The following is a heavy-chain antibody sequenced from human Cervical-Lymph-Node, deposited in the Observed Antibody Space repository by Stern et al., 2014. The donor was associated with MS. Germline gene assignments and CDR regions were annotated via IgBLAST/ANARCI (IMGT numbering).Heavy chain of an antibody. CDR1: GGTFSDYA. Sequence: QLVQSGAEVKKPGSTVRVSCKVSGGTFSDYAISWVRQAPGQGLEWMGVIIPTFGTTDYAQNFQVRVTITADESTSTANMDLSSLRSEDTAVYYCASYLLGSHDAFDIWGQGTVVTVSA. CDR3: ASYLLGSHDAFDI. CDR2: IIPTFGTT. D-gene: IGHD1-26*01. J-gene: IGHJ3*02. V-gene: IGHV1-69*01.